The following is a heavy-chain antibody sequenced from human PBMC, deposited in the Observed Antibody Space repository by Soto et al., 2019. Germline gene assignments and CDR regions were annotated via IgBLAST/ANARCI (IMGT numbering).Heavy chain of an antibody. Sequence: ASVLVPRKASRYTFTSYATHRVRQAPGQRLESMGWINAGNGNTKYSQKFQGRVTITRDTSASTAYMELSSLRSEDTAVYYCARGYYYGSGSQNGYYYYGMDVWGQGTTVTVSS. CDR2: INAGNGNT. V-gene: IGHV1-3*01. D-gene: IGHD3-10*01. CDR1: RYTFTSYA. CDR3: ARGYYYGSGSQNGYYYYGMDV. J-gene: IGHJ6*02.